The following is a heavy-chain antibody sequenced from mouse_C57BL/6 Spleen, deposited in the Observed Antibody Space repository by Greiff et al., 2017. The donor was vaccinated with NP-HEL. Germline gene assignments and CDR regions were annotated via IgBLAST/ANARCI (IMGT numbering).Heavy chain of an antibody. CDR3: ARDSYYDYDDGGYYAMDY. J-gene: IGHJ4*01. V-gene: IGHV1-52*01. CDR1: GYTFTSYW. CDR2: IDPSDSET. Sequence: QVQLQQPGAELVRPGSSVKLSCKASGYTFTSYWMHWVKQRPIQGLDWIGNIDPSDSETHYNQKFKDKATLTVDKSSSTAYMQLSSLTSEDSAVYYCARDSYYDYDDGGYYAMDYWGQGTSVTVSS. D-gene: IGHD2-4*01.